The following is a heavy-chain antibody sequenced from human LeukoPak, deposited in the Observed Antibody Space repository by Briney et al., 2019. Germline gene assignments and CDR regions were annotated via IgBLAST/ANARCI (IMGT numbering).Heavy chain of an antibody. J-gene: IGHJ3*02. CDR1: GFTFSSYS. Sequence: GGSLRLSCAASGFTFSSYSMNWVRQAPGKGLEWVSSISSSSSYIYYADSVKGRFTISRDNAKNSLYLQMNSPRAEDTAVYYCARRNARSAFDIWGQGTMVTVSS. V-gene: IGHV3-21*01. D-gene: IGHD1-14*01. CDR2: ISSSSSYI. CDR3: ARRNARSAFDI.